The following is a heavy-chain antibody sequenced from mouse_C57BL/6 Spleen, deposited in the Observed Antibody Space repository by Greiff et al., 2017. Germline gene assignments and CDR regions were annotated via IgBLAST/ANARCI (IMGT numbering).Heavy chain of an antibody. J-gene: IGHJ2*01. V-gene: IGHV1-5*01. CDR3: TRWDYGSSYYYYFDC. CDR2: IYPGNSDT. CDR1: GYTFTSYW. Sequence: VQLQQSGTVLARPGASVKMSCKTSGYTFTSYWMPWVKQRPGQGLEWIGAIYPGNSDTSYNQKFKGKAKLTAVTSASTAYLELSSLTNEDSAVYYCTRWDYGSSYYYYFDCWGQGTTLTVSS. D-gene: IGHD1-1*01.